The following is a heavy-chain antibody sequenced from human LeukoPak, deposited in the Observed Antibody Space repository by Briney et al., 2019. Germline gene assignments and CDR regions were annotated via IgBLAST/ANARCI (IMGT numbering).Heavy chain of an antibody. CDR1: GFTFSSYG. CDR3: ARDYGDHEPLDY. V-gene: IGHV3-33*01. CDR2: IWYDGSNK. Sequence: GGSLRLSCAASGFTFSSYGMHLVRQAPGKGLEWVAVIWYDGSNKYYADSVKGRFTISRDNSKNTLYLQMNSLRAEDTAVYYCARDYGDHEPLDYWGQGTLVTVSS. J-gene: IGHJ4*02. D-gene: IGHD4-17*01.